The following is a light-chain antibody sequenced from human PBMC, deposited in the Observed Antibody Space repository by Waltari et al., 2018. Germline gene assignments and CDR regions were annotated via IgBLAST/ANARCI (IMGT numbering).Light chain of an antibody. CDR3: SSYTSSSSLV. Sequence: QSALTQPASVSGSPGQSIPISGPGTSSVVGGYNYVSCYQQHPGKAPKLRTYEVSHRPSGVSNRFSGSKSGNTASLTISGLQAEDDADYYCSSYTSSSSLVFGGGTKLTVL. J-gene: IGLJ2*01. V-gene: IGLV2-14*01. CDR2: EVS. CDR1: SSVVGGYNY.